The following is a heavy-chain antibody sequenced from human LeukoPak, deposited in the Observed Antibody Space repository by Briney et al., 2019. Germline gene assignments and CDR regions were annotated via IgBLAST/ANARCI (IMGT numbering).Heavy chain of an antibody. D-gene: IGHD3-10*01. CDR2: ISAYNGYT. Sequence: ASVKVSCKASGYTFTNYGFSWVRQAPGQGLEWMGWISAYNGYTDYAQKFQFRVTMTTDTSTSTAYMELRSLRSEDTAVYCCARFSGSETFDYWGQGTLVTVSS. J-gene: IGHJ4*02. V-gene: IGHV1-18*01. CDR1: GYTFTNYG. CDR3: ARFSGSETFDY.